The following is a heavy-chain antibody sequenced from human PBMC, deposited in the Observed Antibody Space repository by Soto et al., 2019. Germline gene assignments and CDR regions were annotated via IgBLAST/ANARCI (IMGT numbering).Heavy chain of an antibody. D-gene: IGHD1-26*01. CDR3: GRVATGSYSWRDS. CDR1: GFTFSTYW. J-gene: IGHJ5*02. V-gene: IGHV3-74*03. CDR2: INSDGSIT. Sequence: EVQLEESGGDLVQPGGSLRLSCAASGFTFSTYWMHWVRQAPGKGLVWVSRINSDGSITTYADSVKGRFTISRDNYENTLYLQLNSTRAEDTAVYYCGRVATGSYSWRDSWGQGTLVTVSS.